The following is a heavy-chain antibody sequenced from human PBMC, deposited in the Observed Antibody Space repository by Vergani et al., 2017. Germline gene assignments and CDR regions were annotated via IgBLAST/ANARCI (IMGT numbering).Heavy chain of an antibody. CDR3: AAFYGANGSGSYYNWFDP. CDR2: IVVGSGNT. V-gene: IGHV1-58*02. J-gene: IGHJ5*02. Sequence: QMQLVQSGPEVKKPGTSVKVSCKASGFTFTSSAMQWVRQARGQRLEWIGWIVVGSGNTNYAQKLQERVTITRDMSTSTAYMGLSSLRSEDTAVYYCAAFYGANGSGSYYNWFDPWGQGTLVTVSS. CDR1: GFTFTSSA. D-gene: IGHD3-10*01.